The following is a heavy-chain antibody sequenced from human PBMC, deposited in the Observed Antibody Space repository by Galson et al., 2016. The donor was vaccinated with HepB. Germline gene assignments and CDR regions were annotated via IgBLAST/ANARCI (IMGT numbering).Heavy chain of an antibody. D-gene: IGHD6-19*01. CDR1: GASISGYY. V-gene: IGHV4-59*01. J-gene: IGHJ6*02. Sequence: LSLTCTVSGASISGYYLSWIRQPPGKGLEWIGYIYYSGRTNYNPSLKSRVTISVDTSKNQFSLKLSSVTAADTAVYYCARDDSGGWYDFHYGMDVWGQGTTVTVSS. CDR3: ARDDSGGWYDFHYGMDV. CDR2: IYYSGRT.